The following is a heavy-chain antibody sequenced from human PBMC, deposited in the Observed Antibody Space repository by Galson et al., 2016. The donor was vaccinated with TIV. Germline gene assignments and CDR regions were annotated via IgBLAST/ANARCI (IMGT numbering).Heavy chain of an antibody. Sequence: SLRLSCAASGFTFSSFTMNWVRQAPDRGLEWVSSITSTSNYIYYTDSVKGRFTISRDNAKNPLYLQINSLRVGDTAVYYCARRGAYVSDALDIWGQGTMVTVSS. CDR3: ARRGAYVSDALDI. J-gene: IGHJ3*02. CDR1: GFTFSSFT. CDR2: ITSTSNYI. V-gene: IGHV3-21*01. D-gene: IGHD3-10*02.